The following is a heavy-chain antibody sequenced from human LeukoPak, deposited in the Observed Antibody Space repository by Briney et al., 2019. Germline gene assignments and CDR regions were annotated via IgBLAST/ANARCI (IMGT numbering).Heavy chain of an antibody. CDR2: IHHRGAT. D-gene: IGHD3-22*01. V-gene: IGHV4-59*12. J-gene: IGHJ2*01. Sequence: PSETLSLTCTVSGGSISGYYWSWIRQPAGKGLEWIGEIHHRGATNYKPSLRSRVTISGDTSKNQFSLTLTSVTAADTAVYYCARGILGYYYFDLWGRGTLVTVSS. CDR3: ARGILGYYYFDL. CDR1: GGSISGYY.